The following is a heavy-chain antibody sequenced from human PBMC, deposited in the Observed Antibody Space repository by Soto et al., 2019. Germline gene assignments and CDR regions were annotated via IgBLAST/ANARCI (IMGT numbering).Heavy chain of an antibody. J-gene: IGHJ4*02. CDR1: GLTFSSYA. D-gene: IGHD4-17*01. Sequence: EVQMLESGGGVVQPGGSLRLSCAASGLTFSSYAMSWVRQAPGKVLEWVSAISGSGDSTYYPVSMRGRFSISRDNSKNTLYLQMNSLRVEDTAVYYCAKDFKAIYGDNHFDSWGQGTLVTVSS. CDR3: AKDFKAIYGDNHFDS. V-gene: IGHV3-23*01. CDR2: ISGSGDST.